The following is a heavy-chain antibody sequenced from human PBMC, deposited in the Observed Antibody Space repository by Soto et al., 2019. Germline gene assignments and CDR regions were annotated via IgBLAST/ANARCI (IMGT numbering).Heavy chain of an antibody. CDR3: AKVAGVATGGTVGGLDP. J-gene: IGHJ5*02. D-gene: IGHD6-13*01. Sequence: QVQLVESGGGVVQPGRSLRLSCQTSGFSFSSYAMHWVRQAPGKGLEWVGVISYDGSHKFYGESVKGRFTISRDNSKNTLYLQMPSLTTDDTGVYSCAKVAGVATGGTVGGLDPWGQGTLVTVSS. CDR2: ISYDGSHK. V-gene: IGHV3-30*18. CDR1: GFSFSSYA.